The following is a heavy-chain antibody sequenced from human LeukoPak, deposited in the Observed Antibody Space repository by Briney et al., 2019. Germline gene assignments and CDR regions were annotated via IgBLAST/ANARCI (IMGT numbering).Heavy chain of an antibody. CDR1: GFTFSSYS. D-gene: IGHD3-16*01. Sequence: GGSLRLSCAASGFTFSSYSMNWVRQAPGEGLEGSSYIRSSSRTIYYADSVKGRFTISRDNAKNSLFLQMNSLRAEDTAVYYCARDGVGRVPEMSAPDYWGQGTLVTVSS. CDR2: IRSSSRTI. J-gene: IGHJ4*02. V-gene: IGHV3-48*01. CDR3: ARDGVGRVPEMSAPDY.